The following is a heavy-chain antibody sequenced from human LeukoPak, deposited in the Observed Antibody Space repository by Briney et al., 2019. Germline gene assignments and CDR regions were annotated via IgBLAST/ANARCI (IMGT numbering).Heavy chain of an antibody. CDR3: ARGMRAAAAHDAFDI. D-gene: IGHD6-13*01. CDR1: GGSISSGSYY. Sequence: SQTLSLTCTVSGGSISSGSYYWSWIRQPAGKGLEWIGRIYTSGSTNYNPSLKSRVTISVDTSKNQFSLKLSSVTAADTAVYYCARGMRAAAAHDAFDIWGQGTMVTVSS. J-gene: IGHJ3*02. CDR2: IYTSGST. V-gene: IGHV4-61*02.